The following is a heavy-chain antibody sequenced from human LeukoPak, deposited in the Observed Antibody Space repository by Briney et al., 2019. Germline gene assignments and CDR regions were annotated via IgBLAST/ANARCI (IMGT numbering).Heavy chain of an antibody. CDR2: IYYSGST. D-gene: IGHD3-3*01. V-gene: IGHV4-39*01. Sequence: SETLSLTCTVSGGSISSYYWSWIRQPPGKGLEWIGSIYYSGSTYYNPSLKSRVTISVDTSKNQFSLKLSSVTAADTAVYYCARQDGADFWSGYSLAYYFDYWGQGTLVTVSS. CDR3: ARQDGADFWSGYSLAYYFDY. J-gene: IGHJ4*02. CDR1: GGSISSYY.